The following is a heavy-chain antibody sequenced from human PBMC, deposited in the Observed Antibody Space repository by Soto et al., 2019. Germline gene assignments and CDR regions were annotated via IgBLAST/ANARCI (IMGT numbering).Heavy chain of an antibody. Sequence: PGGSLRLSCAASGFTFSSYGMHWVRQAPGKGLEWVAFIWHDGGNKFYAESVKGRFTISRDNSKNTLYLQMTSLSAEDTAMYYCGKERRGRGWFVCNYWGQGIVVTVSS. D-gene: IGHD6-19*01. CDR3: GKERRGRGWFVCNY. CDR1: GFTFSSYG. J-gene: IGHJ4*02. V-gene: IGHV3-30*02. CDR2: IWHDGGNK.